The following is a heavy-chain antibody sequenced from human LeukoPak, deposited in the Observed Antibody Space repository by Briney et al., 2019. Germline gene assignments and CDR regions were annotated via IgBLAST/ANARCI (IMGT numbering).Heavy chain of an antibody. CDR3: AGGYSHFDY. CDR1: GFTFSVSG. V-gene: IGHV3-30*03. D-gene: IGHD5-18*01. CDR2: ISYDGTNK. J-gene: IGHJ4*02. Sequence: PGRSLRLSCAASGFTFSVSGMHWVRQAPGKGLEWVAVISYDGTNKYYADSVKGRFAISRDNSKNTLYLQMNSLRAEDTAVYYCAGGYSHFDYWGQGTLVTVSS.